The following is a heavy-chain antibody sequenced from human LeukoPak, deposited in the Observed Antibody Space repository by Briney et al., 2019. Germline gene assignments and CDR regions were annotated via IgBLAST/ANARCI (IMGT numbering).Heavy chain of an antibody. CDR1: GGSISSSSYY. J-gene: IGHJ3*02. CDR2: ISYSGST. CDR3: ARVIVGATTRAFDI. Sequence: ASETLSLTCTVSGGSISSSSYYWGWIRQPPGKGLEWIGSISYSGSTYYNPSLKSRVTISVDTSKNQFSLKLSSVTAADTAVYYCARVIVGATTRAFDIWGQGTMVTVSS. V-gene: IGHV4-39*07. D-gene: IGHD1-26*01.